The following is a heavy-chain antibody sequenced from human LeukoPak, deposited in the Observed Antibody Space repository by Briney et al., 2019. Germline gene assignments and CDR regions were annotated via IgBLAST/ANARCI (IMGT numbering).Heavy chain of an antibody. J-gene: IGHJ3*02. Sequence: ASVKVSCKASGYTFTSYGISWVRQPPGQGLEWMGLISAYNGNTNYAQKLQGRVTMTTDTSTSTGYMELRSLRSDDTAVYYCARDFDILTGYIAFDIWGKGTMVTVSS. V-gene: IGHV1-18*04. D-gene: IGHD3-9*01. CDR1: GYTFTSYG. CDR2: ISAYNGNT. CDR3: ARDFDILTGYIAFDI.